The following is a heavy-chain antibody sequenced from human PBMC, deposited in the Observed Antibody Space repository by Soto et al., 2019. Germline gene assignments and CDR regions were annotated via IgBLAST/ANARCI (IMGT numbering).Heavy chain of an antibody. CDR1: GGSISSGGYY. Sequence: SETLSLTCTVSGGSISSGGYYWSWIRQHPGKGLEWIGYIYYSGSTYYNPSLKSRVTISVDTSKNQFSLKLSSVTAADTAVYYCARGYCSSTSCPKGPGYGMDVWGQGTTVTVSS. J-gene: IGHJ6*02. D-gene: IGHD2-2*01. V-gene: IGHV4-31*02. CDR3: ARGYCSSTSCPKGPGYGMDV. CDR2: IYYSGST.